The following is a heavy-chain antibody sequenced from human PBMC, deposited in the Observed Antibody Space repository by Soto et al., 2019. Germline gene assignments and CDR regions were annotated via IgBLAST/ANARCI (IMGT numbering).Heavy chain of an antibody. CDR3: VRGLPGGFDP. CDR1: GFIFSNFD. D-gene: IGHD3-10*01. J-gene: IGHJ5*02. CDR2: IGFAGDT. Sequence: GSLRLSCGASGFIFSNFDMHWVRQTTEKGLEWVSGIGFAGDTNYSGSVKGRFTISRENAKNSLFLQMNSLRVGDTAVYYCVRGLPGGFDPWGQGTLVTVSS. V-gene: IGHV3-13*01.